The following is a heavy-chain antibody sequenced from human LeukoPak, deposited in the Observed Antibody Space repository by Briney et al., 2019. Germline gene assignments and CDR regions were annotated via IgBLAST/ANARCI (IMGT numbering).Heavy chain of an antibody. Sequence: GESLKISCKGSGYTFTDYWIGWVRQMPGKGLEWMGIIFPDDSDTKYSPSFQDQVTISADKSISTAYLQWSSLKASDTAMYYCARRSVGYFDYWGQGTLVTVSS. CDR1: GYTFTDYW. CDR3: ARRSVGYFDY. V-gene: IGHV5-51*01. D-gene: IGHD4-23*01. J-gene: IGHJ4*02. CDR2: IFPDDSDT.